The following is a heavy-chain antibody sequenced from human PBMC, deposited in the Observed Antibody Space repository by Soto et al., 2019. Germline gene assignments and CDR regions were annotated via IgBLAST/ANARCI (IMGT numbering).Heavy chain of an antibody. J-gene: IGHJ3*02. CDR1: GFTFNNYA. CDR3: AKPDLGYSYGYAFDT. D-gene: IGHD5-18*01. V-gene: IGHV3-23*01. CDR2: NSASGRHT. Sequence: PGGSLRLSCAGSGFTFNNYAINWVRQAPGKGLEWVSGNSASGRHTFYADSVKGRFSVSRDNSKNTLYLQMNSLRAEDTAVYYCAKPDLGYSYGYAFDTWGQGIMVTVSS.